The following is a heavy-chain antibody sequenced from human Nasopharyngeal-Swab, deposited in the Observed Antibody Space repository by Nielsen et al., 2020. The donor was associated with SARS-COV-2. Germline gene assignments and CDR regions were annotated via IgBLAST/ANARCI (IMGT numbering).Heavy chain of an antibody. CDR1: GYTFTSYG. D-gene: IGHD6-6*01. CDR2: ISAYNGNT. CDR3: ARYWYSSSPFDY. Sequence: ASVKVSCKASGYTFTSYGISWVRQAPGQGLEWMGWISAYNGNTNYAQKLQGRVTMTTDTSTSTACMELRSLRSDDTAVYYCARYWYSSSPFDYWGQGTLVTVSS. J-gene: IGHJ4*02. V-gene: IGHV1-18*01.